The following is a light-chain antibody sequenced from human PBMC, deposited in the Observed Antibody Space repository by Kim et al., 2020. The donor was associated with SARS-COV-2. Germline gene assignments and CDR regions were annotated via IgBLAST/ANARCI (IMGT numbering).Light chain of an antibody. CDR2: GKN. CDR1: SLRTYY. Sequence: SSELTQDPAVSVALGQTVRITCQGDSLRTYYASWFQHKSGQAPILVIYGKNNRPSGIPDRFSGSSSGNTASLTVTGAQAVDEADYYCNSRDNSGDHVVFGGGTKVTVL. J-gene: IGLJ2*01. CDR3: NSRDNSGDHVV. V-gene: IGLV3-19*01.